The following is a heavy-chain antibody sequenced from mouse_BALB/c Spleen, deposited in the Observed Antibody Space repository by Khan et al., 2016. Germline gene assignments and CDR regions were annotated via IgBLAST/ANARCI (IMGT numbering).Heavy chain of an antibody. V-gene: IGHV1-9*01. CDR3: ASVGVNWYFDV. Sequence: QVQLQQSGAELMKPGASVKISCKATGYTFSSYWIEWVKQRPGHGLEWIGEILPGSDSTNYNEKFRGKATFTADTSSNTASMQLSSLTSADSAVSYCASVGVNWYFDVGGAVTPFTVSS. CDR2: ILPGSDST. CDR1: GYTFSSYW. D-gene: IGHD2-2*01. J-gene: IGHJ1*01.